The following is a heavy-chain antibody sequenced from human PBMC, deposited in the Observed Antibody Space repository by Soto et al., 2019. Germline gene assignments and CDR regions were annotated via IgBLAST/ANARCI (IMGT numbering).Heavy chain of an antibody. D-gene: IGHD3-16*01. CDR2: IYYSGST. CDR3: AREMGGKYYFDY. CDR1: CRSISSYY. Sequence: SETLSRTCPVSCRSISSYYWSWIRQPPGKGLEWIGYIYYSGSTNYNPSLKSRVTISVDTSKNQYSLKLSSVTAADTVVYYCAREMGGKYYFDYWGQGTLVTVSS. J-gene: IGHJ4*02. V-gene: IGHV4-59*01.